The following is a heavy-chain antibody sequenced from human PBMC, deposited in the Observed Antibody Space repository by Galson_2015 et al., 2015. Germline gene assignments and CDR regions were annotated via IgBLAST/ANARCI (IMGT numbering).Heavy chain of an antibody. CDR2: IIPIFGTA. CDR3: ASTYSSGWHRNYYYGMDV. CDR1: GGTFSSYA. D-gene: IGHD6-19*01. J-gene: IGHJ6*02. Sequence: SVKVSCKASGGTFSSYAISWVRQAPGQGLEWMGGIIPIFGTANYAQKFQGRVTITADESTSTAYMELSSLRSEDTAVYYCASTYSSGWHRNYYYGMDVWGQGTTVTVSS. V-gene: IGHV1-69*13.